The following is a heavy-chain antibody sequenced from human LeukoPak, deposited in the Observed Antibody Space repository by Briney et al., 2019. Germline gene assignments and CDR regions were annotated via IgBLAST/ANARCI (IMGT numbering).Heavy chain of an antibody. CDR1: GVTFSTFA. Sequence: GGSLRLSCAVSGVTFSTFAMIWVRHPPGKGLEWVSSIFPSGGEIHYADSVKGRFTIFRDNSKSTLTLQMNRLRAEDTAIYYCATYRQVLLPFESWGQGTLVTVSS. V-gene: IGHV3-23*01. J-gene: IGHJ4*02. CDR3: ATYRQVLLPFES. CDR2: IFPSGGEI. D-gene: IGHD2-8*02.